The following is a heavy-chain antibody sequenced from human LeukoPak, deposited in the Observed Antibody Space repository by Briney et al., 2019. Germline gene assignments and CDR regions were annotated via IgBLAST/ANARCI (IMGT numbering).Heavy chain of an antibody. CDR3: ASYVDTVRYDAFDV. CDR2: ISWNSGSI. CDR1: GFTFDDYA. J-gene: IGHJ3*01. V-gene: IGHV3-9*01. Sequence: GGSLRLSCAASGFTFDDYAMHWVRQAPGKGLEWVSGISWNSGSIGYADSVKGRFTISRDNAKNSLYLQMSSLRAEDTAVYYCASYVDTVRYDAFDVWGQGTMVTVSS. D-gene: IGHD5-18*01.